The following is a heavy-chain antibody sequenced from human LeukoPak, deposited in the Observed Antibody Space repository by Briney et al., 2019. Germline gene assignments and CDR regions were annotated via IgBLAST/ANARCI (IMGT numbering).Heavy chain of an antibody. V-gene: IGHV3-21*01. CDR3: ARDRGYSYGKDDAFDI. CDR1: GFTFSSYA. CDR2: ISSSSSYI. Sequence: TGGSLRLSCAASGFTFSSYAMNWVRQAPGKGLEWVSSISSSSSYIYYADSVKGRFTISRDNAKNSLYLQMNSLRAEDTAVYYCARDRGYSYGKDDAFDIWGQGTMVTVSS. J-gene: IGHJ3*02. D-gene: IGHD5-18*01.